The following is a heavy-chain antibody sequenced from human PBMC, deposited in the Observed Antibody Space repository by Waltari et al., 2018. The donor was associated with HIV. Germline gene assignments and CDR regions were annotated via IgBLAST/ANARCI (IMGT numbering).Heavy chain of an antibody. CDR1: GFRVSDYG. D-gene: IGHD6-13*01. CDR3: ARVPFASSWSADSFDV. CDR2: IWYDGSKK. V-gene: IGHV3-33*01. J-gene: IGHJ3*01. Sequence: VQLEESGGGVVQPGRSRRLSCAASGFRVSDYGMHWVRQAPGKGQQWVAVIWYDGSKKEYSDSVKGRFTISKDKSKNTLFLQVNSLRVDDTAVYFCARVPFASSWSADSFDVWGPGTRITVSS.